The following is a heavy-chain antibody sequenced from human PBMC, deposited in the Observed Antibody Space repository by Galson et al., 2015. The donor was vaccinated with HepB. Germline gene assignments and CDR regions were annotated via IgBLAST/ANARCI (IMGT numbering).Heavy chain of an antibody. J-gene: IGHJ5*02. Sequence: VKVSCKASGYTFTSYGISWVRQAPGQGLEWMGWISAYNGNTNYAQKLQGRVTMTTDTSTSTAYMELRSLRSDDTAVYYCARKAITKVGATTYNWFDPWGQGTLVTVSS. V-gene: IGHV1-18*01. CDR3: ARKAITKVGATTYNWFDP. D-gene: IGHD1-26*01. CDR2: ISAYNGNT. CDR1: GYTFTSYG.